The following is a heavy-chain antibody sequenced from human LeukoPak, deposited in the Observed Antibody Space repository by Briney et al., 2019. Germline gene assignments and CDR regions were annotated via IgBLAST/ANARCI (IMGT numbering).Heavy chain of an antibody. CDR3: ARVRWADGQYYDILTGAYFDY. J-gene: IGHJ4*02. CDR2: ISWNSGSI. Sequence: GGSLRLSCAASGFTFDDYAMHWVRQAPGKGLEWVSGISWNSGSIGYADSVKGRFTISRDNAKNSLYLQMNSLRAEDTAVYYCARVRWADGQYYDILTGAYFDYWGQGTLVTVSS. V-gene: IGHV3-9*01. CDR1: GFTFDDYA. D-gene: IGHD3-9*01.